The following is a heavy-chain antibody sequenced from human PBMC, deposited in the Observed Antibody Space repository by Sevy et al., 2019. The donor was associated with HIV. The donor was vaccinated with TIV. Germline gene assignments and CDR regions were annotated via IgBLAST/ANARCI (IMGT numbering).Heavy chain of an antibody. CDR1: GFSFSKYW. CDR2: IKEDGSQK. D-gene: IGHD3-9*01. Sequence: GGSLRLSCAASGFSFSKYWMSWVRQAPGKGLEWVANIKEDGSQKNYLESVKGRFTISRDNAKNLLYLQMNNLRADDTAVYYCARDPDILSGYPSHYFDYWGQGTLVNVSS. J-gene: IGHJ4*02. CDR3: ARDPDILSGYPSHYFDY. V-gene: IGHV3-7*01.